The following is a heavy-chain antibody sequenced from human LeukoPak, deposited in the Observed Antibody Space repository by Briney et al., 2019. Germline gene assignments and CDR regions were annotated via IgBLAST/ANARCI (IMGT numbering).Heavy chain of an antibody. D-gene: IGHD2-15*01. CDR2: IYYSGST. CDR3: ARVSCSGGACPFGSWFDP. Sequence: SETLSLTCTVSGGSITSGGYYWGWIRQPPGKGLEWIGSIYYSGSTYYNPSLKSRVTISVDTSNKLFSLKLSSVTAADTAVYYCARVSCSGGACPFGSWFDPWGQGTLVTVSS. J-gene: IGHJ5*02. CDR1: GGSITSGGYY. V-gene: IGHV4-39*02.